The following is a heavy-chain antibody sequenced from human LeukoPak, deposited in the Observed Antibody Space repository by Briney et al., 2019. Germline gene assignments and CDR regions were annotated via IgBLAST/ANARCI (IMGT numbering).Heavy chain of an antibody. Sequence: GASVKVSCKASGYTFTSYGISWVRQAPGQGLEWMGWISAYNGNTNYAQKLQGRVTMTTDTSTSTAYMELRSLRSDDAAVYYCARARYYYGSGSYLWWGQGTLVTVSS. V-gene: IGHV1-18*01. CDR2: ISAYNGNT. CDR1: GYTFTSYG. J-gene: IGHJ4*02. D-gene: IGHD3-10*01. CDR3: ARARYYYGSGSYLW.